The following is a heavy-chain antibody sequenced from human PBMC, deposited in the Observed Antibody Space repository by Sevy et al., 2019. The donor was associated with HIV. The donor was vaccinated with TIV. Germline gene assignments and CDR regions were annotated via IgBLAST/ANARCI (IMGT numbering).Heavy chain of an antibody. CDR3: VRGITMVRGNEKEYYFDY. D-gene: IGHD3-10*01. CDR2: ISAYNGNT. CDR1: GYTFTSYG. Sequence: ASVKVSCKASGYTFTSYGISWVRQAPRQGLEWIGWISAYNGNTNYAQKLQGRVTMTTDTSTSTAYMELRSLRSDDTAVYYCVRGITMVRGNEKEYYFDYWGQGTLVTVSS. J-gene: IGHJ4*02. V-gene: IGHV1-18*01.